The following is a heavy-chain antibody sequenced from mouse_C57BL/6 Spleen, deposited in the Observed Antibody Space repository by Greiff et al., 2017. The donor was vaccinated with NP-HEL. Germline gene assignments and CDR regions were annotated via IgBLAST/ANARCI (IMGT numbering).Heavy chain of an antibody. CDR3: ARTALTGRDAMDY. J-gene: IGHJ4*01. Sequence: QVQLKQSGPELVKPGASVKISCKASGYAFSSSWMNWVKQRPGKGLEWIGRIYPGDGDTNYNGKFKGKATLTADKSSSTAYMQLSSLTSEDSAVYFCARTALTGRDAMDYWGQGTSVTVSS. V-gene: IGHV1-82*01. D-gene: IGHD4-1*01. CDR2: IYPGDGDT. CDR1: GYAFSSSW.